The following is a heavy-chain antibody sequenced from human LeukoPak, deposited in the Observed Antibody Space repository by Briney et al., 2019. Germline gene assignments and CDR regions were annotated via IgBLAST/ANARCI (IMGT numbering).Heavy chain of an antibody. V-gene: IGHV5-51*01. J-gene: IGHJ4*02. Sequence: GESLKISCKASGYSFTCHWIGWVRQMPGKGLEWMGIIYPGDSDTRYSPSFQGQVTISADKSISTAYLQWRSLKASDTAMYYCARFASEDFWRDTPSHYFDSWGQGTLVTVSS. D-gene: IGHD3-3*01. CDR3: ARFASEDFWRDTPSHYFDS. CDR1: GYSFTCHW. CDR2: IYPGDSDT.